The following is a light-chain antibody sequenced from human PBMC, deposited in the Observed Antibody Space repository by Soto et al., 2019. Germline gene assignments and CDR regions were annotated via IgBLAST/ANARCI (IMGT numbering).Light chain of an antibody. Sequence: EVALTQSTGTLSLSPGERATLSCRASQSVSSSYLAWYQQKPGQAPWLLINGASSRATGIPDRFSGSGSGTDFTLTIRRLEPEDFAVYYCQQYGSSPLSFGGGTKVHIK. CDR1: QSVSSSY. CDR3: QQYGSSPLS. V-gene: IGKV3-20*01. J-gene: IGKJ4*01. CDR2: GAS.